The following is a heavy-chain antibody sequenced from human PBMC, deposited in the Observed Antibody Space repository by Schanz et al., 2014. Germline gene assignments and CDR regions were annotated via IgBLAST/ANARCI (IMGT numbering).Heavy chain of an antibody. D-gene: IGHD5-18*01. CDR1: GFSFRKSA. V-gene: IGHV3-23*04. CDR2: ISGSGGDT. CDR3: AKYGGGYSYGFVAY. Sequence: EVQLVESGGGLVQPGGSLRLSCAASGFSFRKSAMSWVRQAPGKGLEWVSAISGSGGDTYPADSVKGRFTISRDNSNNTLYLQMKSLRAEDTAVYYCAKYGGGYSYGFVAYWGQGILVNVSS. J-gene: IGHJ4*02.